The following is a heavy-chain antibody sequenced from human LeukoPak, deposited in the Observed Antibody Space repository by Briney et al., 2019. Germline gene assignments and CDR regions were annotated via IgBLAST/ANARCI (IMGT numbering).Heavy chain of an antibody. D-gene: IGHD3-22*01. V-gene: IGHV4-4*07. J-gene: IGHJ4*02. Sequence: SETLSLTCTVSGGSINSYYWSWIRQPAGKGLEWIGRIYTSGSTNYNPSLKSRVTMSVDTSKNQFSLKLSSVTAADTAVYYCARDSLDGYYDSSGSLDYWGQGTLVTVSS. CDR3: ARDSLDGYYDSSGSLDY. CDR2: IYTSGST. CDR1: GGSINSYY.